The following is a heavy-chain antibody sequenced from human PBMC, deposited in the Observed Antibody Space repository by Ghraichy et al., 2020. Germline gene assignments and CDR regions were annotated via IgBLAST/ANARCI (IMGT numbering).Heavy chain of an antibody. CDR2: IYYSGST. V-gene: IGHV4-59*01. CDR3: ARDLYGMDV. Sequence: SETLSLTCTVSGGSISSYYWSWIRQPPGKGLEWIGYIYYSGSTNYNPSLKGRVTISVDTSKNQFSLKLSSVTAADPAVYYCARDLYGMDVWGQGTTVTVSS. J-gene: IGHJ6*02. CDR1: GGSISSYY.